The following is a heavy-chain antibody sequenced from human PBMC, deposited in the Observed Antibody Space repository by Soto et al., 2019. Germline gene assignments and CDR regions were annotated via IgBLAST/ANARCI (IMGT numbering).Heavy chain of an antibody. V-gene: IGHV1-69*02. CDR2: IIPILGIA. Sequence: QVQLVQSGAEVKKPGSSVKVSCKASGGTFSSYTISWVRQAPGQGLEWMGRIIPILGIANYAQKFQGRVTITADKSTSTAYMELSSLRSEDTAVYYCARREWGGSSWYGDWGQGTLVTVSS. D-gene: IGHD6-13*01. J-gene: IGHJ4*02. CDR3: ARREWGGSSWYGD. CDR1: GGTFSSYT.